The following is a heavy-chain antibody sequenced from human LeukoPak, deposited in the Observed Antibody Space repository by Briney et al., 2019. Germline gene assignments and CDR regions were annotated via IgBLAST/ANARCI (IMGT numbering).Heavy chain of an antibody. D-gene: IGHD2-2*01. J-gene: IGHJ4*02. CDR3: STEDKYCTTTTCADY. CDR2: MRPASGDS. CDR1: GYSFTTYY. V-gene: IGHV1-2*02. Sequence: ASVKVSCMASGYSFTTYYLHWVRQAPGQGLEGMDYMRPASGDSNFAHKFQDRVTMTRDTSITTAYLELSRLTSDDTAVYFCSTEDKYCTTTTCADYWGQGTLVTVSS.